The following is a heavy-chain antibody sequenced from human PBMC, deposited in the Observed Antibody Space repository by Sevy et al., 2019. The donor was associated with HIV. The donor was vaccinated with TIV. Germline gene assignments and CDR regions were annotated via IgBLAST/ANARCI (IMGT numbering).Heavy chain of an antibody. Sequence: SETLSLTCTVSGYSISSGYYWGWIRQPPGKGLEWIGSIYHSGSTYYNPSLKSRVTISVATSKNQFSLKLSSVTAADTAVYYCATRGYWGQGTLVTVSS. V-gene: IGHV4-38-2*02. D-gene: IGHD3-10*01. CDR3: ATRGY. J-gene: IGHJ4*02. CDR1: GYSISSGYY. CDR2: IYHSGST.